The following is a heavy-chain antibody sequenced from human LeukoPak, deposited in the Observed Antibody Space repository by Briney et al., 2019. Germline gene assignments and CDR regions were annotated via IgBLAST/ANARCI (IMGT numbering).Heavy chain of an antibody. CDR1: GYTFTGYY. CDR2: INPNSGGT. Sequence: ASVKVSCKASGYTFTGYYMHWVRQAPAQGLEWMGWINPNSGGTNYAQKFQGRVTMTRDTSISTAYMELSRLRSDDTAVYYCARYYYDSSGYYDYWGQGTLVTVSS. CDR3: ARYYYDSSGYYDY. V-gene: IGHV1-2*02. D-gene: IGHD3-22*01. J-gene: IGHJ4*02.